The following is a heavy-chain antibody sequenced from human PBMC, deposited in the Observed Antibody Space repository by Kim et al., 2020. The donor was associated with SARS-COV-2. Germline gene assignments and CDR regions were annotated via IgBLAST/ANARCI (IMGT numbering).Heavy chain of an antibody. Sequence: GGSLRLSCAAAGFSSSSYWINWVRQPPGKGLEWVSRISGDGRITHYADSVKGRFTMSRDSAENTVFLQMNSLGAEDTAVYYCARGMFRSGFDVWGQGTTVSVSS. V-gene: IGHV3-74*01. CDR2: ISGDGRIT. CDR3: ARGMFRSGFDV. CDR1: GFSSSSYW. D-gene: IGHD3-10*02. J-gene: IGHJ6*02.